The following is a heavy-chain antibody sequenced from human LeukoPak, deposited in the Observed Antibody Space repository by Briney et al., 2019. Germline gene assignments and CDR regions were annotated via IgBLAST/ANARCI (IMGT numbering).Heavy chain of an antibody. CDR3: ARGTLGYCSSTSCYIPDDY. Sequence: ASVKVSCKXSGGTFSSNAISWVRQAPGQGLEWMGGIIPIFGTANYAQKFQGRVTITADESTSTAYMELSSLRSEDTAVYYCARGTLGYCSSTSCYIPDDYWGQGTLVTVSS. V-gene: IGHV1-69*13. CDR1: GGTFSSNA. J-gene: IGHJ4*02. D-gene: IGHD2-2*02. CDR2: IIPIFGTA.